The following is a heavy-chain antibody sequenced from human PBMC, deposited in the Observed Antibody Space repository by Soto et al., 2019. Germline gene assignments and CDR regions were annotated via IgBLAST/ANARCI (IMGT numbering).Heavy chain of an antibody. CDR2: IIPIFGTA. J-gene: IGHJ4*02. V-gene: IGHV1-69*06. CDR1: GGTFSSYA. Sequence: SVKVSCKASGGTFSSYAISWVRQAPGQGLEWMGGIIPIFGTANYAQKFQGRVTITADKSTSTAYMELSSLRSEDTAVYYCARDLRPPYCGGDCYSLGYWGQGTLVTVSS. CDR3: ARDLRPPYCGGDCYSLGY. D-gene: IGHD2-21*02.